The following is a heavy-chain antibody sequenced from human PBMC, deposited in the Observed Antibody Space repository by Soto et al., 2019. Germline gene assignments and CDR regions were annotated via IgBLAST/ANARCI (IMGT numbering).Heavy chain of an antibody. Sequence: GGSLRRSCAASGFTFSYYAMSCVRQAPGKVLELISGISGSGGGTYYVDSVKGRFSISRDNSKNTVYLQLNRLRAADTAVYYCAKDDSSGPHLPSPYCYYGMDVWGQGTTVTVSS. D-gene: IGHD3-22*01. V-gene: IGHV3-23*01. CDR3: AKDDSSGPHLPSPYCYYGMDV. J-gene: IGHJ6*02. CDR1: GFTFSYYA. CDR2: ISGSGGGT.